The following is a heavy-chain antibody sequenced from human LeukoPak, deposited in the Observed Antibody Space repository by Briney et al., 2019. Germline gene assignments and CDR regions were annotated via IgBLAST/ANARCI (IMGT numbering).Heavy chain of an antibody. CDR1: GGSISSYY. J-gene: IGHJ3*02. D-gene: IGHD3-10*01. V-gene: IGHV4-59*01. CDR2: IYYSGST. Sequence: SETLSLTCTVSGGSISSYYWSWIRQPPGKGLEWIGYIYYSGSTNYNPSLKSRVTISVDTSKNQFSLKLSSVTAADTAVYYCARVGYYYGSGSYPDAFDIWGQGIMVTVSS. CDR3: ARVGYYYGSGSYPDAFDI.